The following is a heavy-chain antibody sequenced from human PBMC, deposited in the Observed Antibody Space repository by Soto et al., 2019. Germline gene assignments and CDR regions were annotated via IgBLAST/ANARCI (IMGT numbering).Heavy chain of an antibody. V-gene: IGHV3-23*01. CDR1: GFTFSSYA. D-gene: IGHD3-16*02. J-gene: IGHJ4*02. Sequence: GGSLRLSCAASGFTFSSYAMSWVRQAPGKGLEWVSAISGSGGSTYYADSVKGRFTISRDNSKNTLYLQMNSLRAEDRAVYYCAKGSGELSEVHFDYWGQGTLVTVSS. CDR2: ISGSGGST. CDR3: AKGSGELSEVHFDY.